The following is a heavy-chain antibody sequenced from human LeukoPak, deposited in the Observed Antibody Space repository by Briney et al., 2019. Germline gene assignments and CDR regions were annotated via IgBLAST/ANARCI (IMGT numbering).Heavy chain of an antibody. CDR3: ARAKSPHDAFDI. Sequence: QPGVSLRLSCAASGFTVSSNYMSWVRQAPGKGLEWVSVIYSGGSTYYADSVKGRFTISRDNSKNTLCLQMNSLRAEDTAVYYCARAKSPHDAFDIWGQGTMVTVSS. J-gene: IGHJ3*02. CDR2: IYSGGST. CDR1: GFTVSSNY. V-gene: IGHV3-53*01.